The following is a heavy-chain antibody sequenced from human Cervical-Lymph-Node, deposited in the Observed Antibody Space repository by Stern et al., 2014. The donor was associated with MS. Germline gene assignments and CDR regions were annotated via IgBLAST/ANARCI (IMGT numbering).Heavy chain of an antibody. J-gene: IGHJ4*02. D-gene: IGHD5-12*01. Sequence: VQLGQSGGGLVQPGGSLRLSCAASGFTVSDNYMTWVRQAPGKGLEWVSAIYTGGTTYYTDSVKGRFTISRDNSKNTLYLQMNSLRPEDTAMYYCAREWLQGALDYWGQGTLVTVSS. V-gene: IGHV3-66*02. CDR3: AREWLQGALDY. CDR1: GFTVSDNY. CDR2: IYTGGTT.